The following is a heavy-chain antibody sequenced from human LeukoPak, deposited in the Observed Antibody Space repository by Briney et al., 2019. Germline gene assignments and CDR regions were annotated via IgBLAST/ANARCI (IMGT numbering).Heavy chain of an antibody. CDR3: TRAKIAATLYFDY. J-gene: IGHJ4*02. CDR1: GFTVSSNY. D-gene: IGHD2-15*01. Sequence: GGSLSLSCAASGFTVSSNYMSWVRQAPGKGLEWVSVIYSGGSSVIYSGGSTYYADSVKGRFTISRDNSKNTLYLQMNSLRAEDTAVYYCTRAKIAATLYFDYWGQGTLVTVSS. CDR2: IYSGGST. V-gene: IGHV3-53*01.